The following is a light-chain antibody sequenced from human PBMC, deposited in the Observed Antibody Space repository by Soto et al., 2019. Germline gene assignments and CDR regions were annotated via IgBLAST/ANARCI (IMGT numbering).Light chain of an antibody. Sequence: QSVLTQPPSVSGAPGQRVTISCTGSSSSIGTYDVHWYQQLPGTAPKLLIYRNNNRPSGVPDRFSGSKSGTSASLAITGRQAEDEADYYCQSFDSSLSGVLGGGTKLTVL. CDR1: SSSIGTYD. V-gene: IGLV1-40*01. J-gene: IGLJ2*01. CDR2: RNN. CDR3: QSFDSSLSGV.